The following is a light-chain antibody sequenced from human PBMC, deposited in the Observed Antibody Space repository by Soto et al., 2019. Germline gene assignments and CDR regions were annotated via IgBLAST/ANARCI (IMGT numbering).Light chain of an antibody. J-gene: IGKJ2*01. CDR2: GAS. V-gene: IGKV3-20*01. CDR1: QSVSSSY. Sequence: EIVLTQSPGTLSLSPGERATLSCRASQSVSSSYFAWYQQKPGQAPRLLIYGASSRATGIPDRFSGSGSGTDFTLTISRLEPEDFAVYYCQQYGRSPSTFGQGTKLEIK. CDR3: QQYGRSPST.